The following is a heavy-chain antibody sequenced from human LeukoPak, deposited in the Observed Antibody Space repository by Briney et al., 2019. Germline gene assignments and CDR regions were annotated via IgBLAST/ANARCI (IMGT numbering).Heavy chain of an antibody. CDR2: ISYDGSNK. CDR3: AKLMTTKLFDY. D-gene: IGHD5-24*01. Sequence: GGSLRLSCAASGFTFSSYAMHWVRQAPGKGLEWVAVISYDGSNKYYADSVKGRFTISRDNSKNTLYLQMNSLRAEDTAVYYCAKLMTTKLFDYWGQGTLVTVSS. V-gene: IGHV3-30*18. J-gene: IGHJ4*02. CDR1: GFTFSSYA.